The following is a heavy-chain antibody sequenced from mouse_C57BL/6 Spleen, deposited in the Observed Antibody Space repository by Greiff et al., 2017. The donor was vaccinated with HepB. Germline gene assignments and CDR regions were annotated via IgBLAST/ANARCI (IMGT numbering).Heavy chain of an antibody. CDR2: INPSNGGT. D-gene: IGHD2-5*01. CDR3: ARSYYSNRGFWYAMDY. J-gene: IGHJ4*01. V-gene: IGHV1-53*01. Sequence: VQLQQPGPELVKPGASVKLSCKASGYTFTSYWMHWVKQRPGQGLEWIGNINPSNGGTNYNEKFKSKATLTVDKSSSTAYMQLSSLTSEDSAVYYCARSYYSNRGFWYAMDYWGQGTSVTVSS. CDR1: GYTFTSYW.